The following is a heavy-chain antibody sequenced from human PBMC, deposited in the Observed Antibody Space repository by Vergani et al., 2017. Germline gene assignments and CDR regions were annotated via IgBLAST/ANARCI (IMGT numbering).Heavy chain of an antibody. CDR2: IYSGGST. Sequence: EVQLLQSGGGLIQPGGSLRLSCAASGFTVSSNYMSWVRQAPGKGLEWVSVIYSGGSTYYADSVKGRFTISRDNSKNTLYLQMNSLRAEDTAVYYCARDVWHESLYYYYYGMDVWGQGTTVTVSS. D-gene: IGHD3-10*01. CDR1: GFTVSSNY. J-gene: IGHJ6*02. V-gene: IGHV3-53*01. CDR3: ARDVWHESLYYYYYGMDV.